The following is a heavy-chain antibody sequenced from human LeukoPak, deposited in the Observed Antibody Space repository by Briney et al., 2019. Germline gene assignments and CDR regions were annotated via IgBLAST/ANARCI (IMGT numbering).Heavy chain of an antibody. V-gene: IGHV4-59*01. J-gene: IGHJ3*02. D-gene: IGHD3-3*01. CDR1: GGSISSYY. CDR3: ARDSQITIFGVTKNYFDN. Sequence: SETLSLTCTVSGGSISSYYWSWIRQPPGKGLEWIGYIYYSGSTNYNPSLKSRVTISVDTSKNQFSLKLSSVTAADTAVYYCARDSQITIFGVTKNYFDNWGEETMVTVAS. CDR2: IYYSGST.